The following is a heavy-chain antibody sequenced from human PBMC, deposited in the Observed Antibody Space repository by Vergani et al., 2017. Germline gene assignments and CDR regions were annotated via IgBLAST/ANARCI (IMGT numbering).Heavy chain of an antibody. V-gene: IGHV4-34*01. CDR1: GGSFSGYY. CDR3: ARVRYAYVWGSYRSPSYFDY. J-gene: IGHJ4*02. Sequence: QVQLQQWGAGLLKPSETLSLTCAVYGGSFSGYYWSWIRQPPGKGLEWIGEINQSGSTNYNPSLKSRVTISVDTSKNQFSLKLSSVTAADTAVYYCARVRYAYVWGSYRSPSYFDYWGQGTLVTVSS. CDR2: INQSGST. D-gene: IGHD3-16*02.